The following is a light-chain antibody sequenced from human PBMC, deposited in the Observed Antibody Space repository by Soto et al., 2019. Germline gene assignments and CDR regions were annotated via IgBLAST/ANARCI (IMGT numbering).Light chain of an antibody. V-gene: IGKV1-5*03. Sequence: DIQMTQSPSSLSASVGDRVTITCRASQSISSYLNWYQQKPGKAPKLLIYEASNLQSGVPSRFSGSGSGTEFILTISSLQPDDFATYYCQQYNSYSYTFGQGTKVDI. CDR3: QQYNSYSYT. CDR1: QSISSY. J-gene: IGKJ2*01. CDR2: EAS.